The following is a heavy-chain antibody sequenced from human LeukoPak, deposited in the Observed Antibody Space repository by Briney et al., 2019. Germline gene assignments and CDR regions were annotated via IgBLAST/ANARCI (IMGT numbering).Heavy chain of an antibody. CDR2: ISAYNGNT. D-gene: IGHD2-15*01. J-gene: IGHJ5*02. V-gene: IGHV1-18*01. Sequence: ASVKVSCKASGYTFTSYGISWVRQAPGQGLERMGWISAYNGNTNYAQKLQGRVTMTTDTSTSTAYMELRSLRSDDTAVYYCARDGTDIVVVVAAAGPFDPWGQGTLVTVSS. CDR3: ARDGTDIVVVVAAAGPFDP. CDR1: GYTFTSYG.